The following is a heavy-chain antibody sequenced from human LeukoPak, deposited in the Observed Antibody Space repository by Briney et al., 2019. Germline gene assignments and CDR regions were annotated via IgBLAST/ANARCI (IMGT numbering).Heavy chain of an antibody. Sequence: GGSLRLSCAASGFTFSSYAMHWVRQAPGKGLEYVSAISSNGGSTYYANSVKGRFTISRDNSKNTLYLQMGSLRAEDMAVYYCARGYSYGYPYYYYYMDVWGKGTTVTVSS. CDR3: ARGYSYGYPYYYYYMDV. D-gene: IGHD5-18*01. CDR2: ISSNGGST. V-gene: IGHV3-64*01. CDR1: GFTFSSYA. J-gene: IGHJ6*03.